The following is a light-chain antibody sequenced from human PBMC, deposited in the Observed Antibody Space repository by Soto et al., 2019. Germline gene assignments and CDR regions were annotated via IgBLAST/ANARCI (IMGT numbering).Light chain of an antibody. Sequence: QSALTQPASVSGSPGQSITISCTGTSSDVGDYNYVSWYQQHPGTVPRLMIYDVTYRPSGVSNRFSASKSGNTASLTISGLQAEDEADYYCSSYTSSSPVVFGGGTKLTVL. CDR1: SSDVGDYNY. CDR2: DVT. J-gene: IGLJ2*01. CDR3: SSYTSSSPVV. V-gene: IGLV2-14*01.